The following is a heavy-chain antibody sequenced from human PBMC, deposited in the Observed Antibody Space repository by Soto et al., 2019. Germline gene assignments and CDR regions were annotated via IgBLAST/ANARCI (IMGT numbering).Heavy chain of an antibody. CDR2: ISYDGSNK. D-gene: IGHD5-18*01. Sequence: QVQLVESGGGGVQPGRSLRLSCAASGFTFSSYGMHWVRQAPGKGLEWVAVISYDGSNKYYADSVKGRFTISRDNSKNTLYLQMNSLRAEDTAVYYCANEGYSYAFDYWGQGTLVTVSS. J-gene: IGHJ4*02. CDR1: GFTFSSYG. CDR3: ANEGYSYAFDY. V-gene: IGHV3-30*18.